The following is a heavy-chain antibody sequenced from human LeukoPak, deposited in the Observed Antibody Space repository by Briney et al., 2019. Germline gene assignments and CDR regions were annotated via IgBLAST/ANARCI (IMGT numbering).Heavy chain of an antibody. CDR2: ISSSGSTI. Sequence: GGSLRLSCAASGFTFSSYEMNWVRQAPGKGLEWVSYISSSGSTIYYADSVKGRFTISRDNAKNSLYLQMNSLRAEDTAVYYCARDESPLYCSSTSCYWGDYYGMDVWGKGTTVTVSS. CDR3: ARDESPLYCSSTSCYWGDYYGMDV. D-gene: IGHD2-2*01. CDR1: GFTFSSYE. V-gene: IGHV3-48*03. J-gene: IGHJ6*04.